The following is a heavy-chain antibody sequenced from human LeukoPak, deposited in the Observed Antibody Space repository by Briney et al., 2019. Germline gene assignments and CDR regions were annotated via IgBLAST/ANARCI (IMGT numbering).Heavy chain of an antibody. CDR3: AKDVGTAAAGTAEFDY. J-gene: IGHJ4*02. D-gene: IGHD6-13*01. CDR2: ISYEGSNK. CDR1: GFTFSSYG. Sequence: GRSLRLSCAASGFTFSSYGMQWVRQAPGKGLEGVAVISYEGSNKYYADSVKGRFTISRDNSKNTLYLQMNSLRAEDTAVYYCAKDVGTAAAGTAEFDYWGQGTLVTVSS. V-gene: IGHV3-30*18.